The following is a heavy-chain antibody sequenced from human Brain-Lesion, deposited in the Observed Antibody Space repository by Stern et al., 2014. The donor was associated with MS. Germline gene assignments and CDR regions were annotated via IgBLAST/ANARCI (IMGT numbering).Heavy chain of an antibody. CDR3: ARFPASRPHVFDS. D-gene: IGHD6-13*01. J-gene: IGHJ4*02. CDR2: SDHSGST. CDR1: GGSISSSNW. V-gene: IGHV4-4*02. Sequence: DQLVESGPGLVKPSGTLSLTCAVSGGSISSSNWWSWVRQSPGKGLEWIGESDHSGSTIYNPSLKSRVTVYVDKSTNRFSLNLRSVPAADTAVYFCARFPASRPHVFDSWGQGTLVTVSS.